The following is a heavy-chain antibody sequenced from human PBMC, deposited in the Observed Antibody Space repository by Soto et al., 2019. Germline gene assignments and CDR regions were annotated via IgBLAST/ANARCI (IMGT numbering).Heavy chain of an antibody. CDR2: ISNDGTKK. V-gene: IGHV3-30-3*01. CDR1: GFSFSVSP. D-gene: IGHD7-27*01. CDR3: GRDPKPSGGQNWAFNYFDS. J-gene: IGHJ4*02. Sequence: QVQLVESGGGVVQPGRSLRLSCAASGFSFSVSPMHWVRQAPGKGPEWVALISNDGTKKFYADSVKGRFSISRDNSKSTLYLQVDSLRPEDSAVSYCGRDPKPSGGQNWAFNYFDSWGQGSLVTVSS.